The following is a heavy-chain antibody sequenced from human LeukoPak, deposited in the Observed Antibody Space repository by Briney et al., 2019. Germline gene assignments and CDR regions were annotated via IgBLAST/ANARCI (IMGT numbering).Heavy chain of an antibody. J-gene: IGHJ3*01. V-gene: IGHV3-23*01. CDR2: ISLRGSTT. CDR3: AKDHIGGDYEPVPFDL. Sequence: PSGTLSLTCAVSGGSISSSNWWSWVRQAPGKGLEWVSSISLRGSTTHYADSVKGRFTISRDNSKNTLYLEMHSLRAEDTALYYCAKDHIGGDYEPVPFDLWGQGTMVTVSS. CDR1: GGSISSSN. D-gene: IGHD4-17*01.